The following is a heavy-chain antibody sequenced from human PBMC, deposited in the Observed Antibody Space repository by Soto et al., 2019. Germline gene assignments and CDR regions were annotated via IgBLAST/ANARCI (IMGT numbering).Heavy chain of an antibody. CDR2: INPASGST. J-gene: IGHJ4*02. CDR3: ARDLAAGDY. Sequence: QVQLVQSGAEVKKPGASVKLSCRTSGYTFTHYYIHWVRQAPGQGLEWLAIINPASGSTNYAQDFQGRVTLTMDTSTTTVYMELSCLRAEDTAIFYCARDLAAGDYWGQGTLVTVSS. D-gene: IGHD6-13*01. V-gene: IGHV1-46*03. CDR1: GYTFTHYY.